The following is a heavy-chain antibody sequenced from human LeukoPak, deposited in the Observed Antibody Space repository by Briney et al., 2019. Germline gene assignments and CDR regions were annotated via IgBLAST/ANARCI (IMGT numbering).Heavy chain of an antibody. CDR2: IYPGDSDT. V-gene: IGHV5-51*01. D-gene: IGHD3-16*02. CDR1: GYSFTGYW. J-gene: IGHJ4*02. Sequence: GESLKTSCKGSGYSFTGYWIGWVRQMPGKGLEWMGIIYPGDSDTRYSPSFQGQVTISADKSISTAYLQWSSLKASDTAMYYCARQGSSDYDYVWGSYRPRPLGPVLDWGQGTLVTVSS. CDR3: ARQGSSDYDYVWGSYRPRPLGPVLD.